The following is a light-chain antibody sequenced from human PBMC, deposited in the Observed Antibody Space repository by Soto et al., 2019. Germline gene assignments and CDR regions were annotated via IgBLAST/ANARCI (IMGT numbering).Light chain of an antibody. V-gene: IGKV1-33*01. J-gene: IGKJ3*01. CDR1: QDXXXX. CDR3: QQYDNLIFT. CDR2: DAS. Sequence: DIQMTQSPSSLSASVGDRVTITCQASQDXXXXLNWYQQKPGKAPKLLIYDASNLETGVPSRFSGSGSGTDFTFTISSLQPEDIATYYCQQYDNLIFTFGPGTKVDIK.